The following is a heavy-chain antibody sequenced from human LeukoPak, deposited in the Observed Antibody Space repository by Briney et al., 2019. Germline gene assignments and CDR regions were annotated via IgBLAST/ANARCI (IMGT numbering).Heavy chain of an antibody. J-gene: IGHJ4*02. Sequence: GGSLRLSCAASGFTFSSTSMSWVRQAPGKGLEWVAVTVGGGDGTYYADSVKGRFTISRDNSNNTLYLQMSSLRAEDTAVYYCAKKGATTGDFDYWGQGTLVTVSS. CDR2: TVGGGDGT. CDR3: AKKGATTGDFDY. V-gene: IGHV3-23*01. CDR1: GFTFSSTS. D-gene: IGHD1-26*01.